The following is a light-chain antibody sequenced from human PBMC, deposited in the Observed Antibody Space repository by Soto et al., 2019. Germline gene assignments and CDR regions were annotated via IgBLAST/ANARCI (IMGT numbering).Light chain of an antibody. CDR1: QDIRSD. CDR2: KAS. CDR3: QQYNSYSQA. J-gene: IGKJ1*01. V-gene: IGKV1-5*03. Sequence: IQMTQSPSSLSASIGDRVTITCRASQDIRSDLGWYQQKPGIAPKLLIYKASSLESGVPSRFSGSGSGTEFTLTISSLQPDDFATYYCQQYNSYSQAFGQGTKVDIK.